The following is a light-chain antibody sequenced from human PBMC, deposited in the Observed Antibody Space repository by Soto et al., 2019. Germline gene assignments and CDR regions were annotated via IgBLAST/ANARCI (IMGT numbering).Light chain of an antibody. CDR1: QSISSW. CDR2: AAS. Sequence: DIQMTQSPSTLSASVGDRVTITCRASQSISSWLAWYQQKPGEAPKLLIYAASTLHGGVPSRFSGSGSGTEFTLTISSLQPDDFATYYCQHYNSYSEAFGQGTKVDIK. J-gene: IGKJ1*01. CDR3: QHYNSYSEA. V-gene: IGKV1-5*01.